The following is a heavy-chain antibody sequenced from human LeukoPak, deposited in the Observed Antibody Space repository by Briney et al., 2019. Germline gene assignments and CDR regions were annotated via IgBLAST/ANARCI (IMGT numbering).Heavy chain of an antibody. CDR2: IKEDGTET. CDR3: ARDPFIE. CDR1: GFIFSSYW. Sequence: GGSLRLSCAASGFIFSSYWMSWVRQAPGKGLEWVASIKEDGTETYYVDSVKGRFTISRDNAKNSLYLQMSSLRAEDTAVYYCARDPFIEGGQGTLVTVSS. V-gene: IGHV3-7*01. D-gene: IGHD2-15*01. J-gene: IGHJ4*02.